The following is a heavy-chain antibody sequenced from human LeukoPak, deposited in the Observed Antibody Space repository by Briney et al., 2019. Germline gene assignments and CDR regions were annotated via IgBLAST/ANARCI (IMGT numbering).Heavy chain of an antibody. CDR2: ISLNGGST. CDR1: GFTFDGYG. Sequence: GGSLRLSCEASGFTFDGYGMSWVRQAPGKGLKWVSGISLNGGSTGYADSVKGRFTISRDNAKNSLYLQMNSLRAEDTALYYCVRGITMFQRWGRGTLVTVSS. J-gene: IGHJ1*01. D-gene: IGHD3-10*01. V-gene: IGHV3-20*04. CDR3: VRGITMFQR.